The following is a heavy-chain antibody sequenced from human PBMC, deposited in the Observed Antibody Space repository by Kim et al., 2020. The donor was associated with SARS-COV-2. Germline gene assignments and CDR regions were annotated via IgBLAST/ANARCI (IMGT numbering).Heavy chain of an antibody. CDR2: ISGGASTI. J-gene: IGHJ6*02. V-gene: IGHV3-48*03. D-gene: IGHD2-15*01. CDR3: ARGRLVVGARSYYYGMDV. Sequence: GGSLRLSCAASGFTFSSYEMNWVRQAPGKGLEWVSYISGGASTIYYADSVKGRFTISRDNAKNSLCLQMNSLRAEDTAVYYCARGRLVVGARSYYYGMDVWGHGTTVTVSS. CDR1: GFTFSSYE.